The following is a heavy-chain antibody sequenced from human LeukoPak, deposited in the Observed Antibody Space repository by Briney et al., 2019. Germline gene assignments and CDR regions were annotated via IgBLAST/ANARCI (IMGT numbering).Heavy chain of an antibody. CDR3: ARGNIAAANDAFDI. CDR1: GGSFSGYY. Sequence: SETLSLTCAVYGGSFSGYYWSWIRQPPGKGLEWIGEINHSGSTNYNPSLKSRVTISVDTSKNQFSLKLSSVTAADTAVYYCARGNIAAANDAFDIWGQGTMVTVSS. V-gene: IGHV4-34*01. J-gene: IGHJ3*02. CDR2: INHSGST. D-gene: IGHD6-13*01.